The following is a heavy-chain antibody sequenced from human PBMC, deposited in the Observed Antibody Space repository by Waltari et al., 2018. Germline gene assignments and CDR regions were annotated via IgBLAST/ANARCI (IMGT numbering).Heavy chain of an antibody. V-gene: IGHV5-51*01. Sequence: EVQLVQSGAEVKKPGESLKISCKASGYSFSDYWIGWVRQRPGKGLEWMGIICPGDSDTKYSPSFQGHVTISVDKSISTAYLQWNSLKASDSAIYYCARQVVEDGTWVRLDPWGQGSLVTVSP. CDR3: ARQVVEDGTWVRLDP. CDR1: GYSFSDYW. CDR2: ICPGDSDT. D-gene: IGHD2-15*01. J-gene: IGHJ5*02.